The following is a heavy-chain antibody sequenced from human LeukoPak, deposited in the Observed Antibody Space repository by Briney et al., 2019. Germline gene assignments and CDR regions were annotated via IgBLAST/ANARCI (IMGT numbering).Heavy chain of an antibody. J-gene: IGHJ4*02. V-gene: IGHV4-39*01. CDR2: IYYSGST. D-gene: IGHD2-15*01. CDR3: ARVVVVVAATHLFDY. Sequence: PSETLPLTCTVSGGSISSSSYYWGWIRQPPGKGLEWIGSIYYSGSTYYNPSLKSRVTISVDTSKNQFSLKLSSVTAADTAVYYCARVVVVVAATHLFDYWGQGTLVTVSS. CDR1: GGSISSSSYY.